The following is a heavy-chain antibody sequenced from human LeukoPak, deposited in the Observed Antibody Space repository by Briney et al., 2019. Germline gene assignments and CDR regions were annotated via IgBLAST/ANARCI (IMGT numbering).Heavy chain of an antibody. CDR3: AREYCGGDCYSHYYYYMDV. J-gene: IGHJ6*03. D-gene: IGHD2-21*02. Sequence: ASVKVSCKASGYTFTNYYMHWVRQAPGQGLEWMGTINPSDGSTTFVQKFQGRVTMTRDMSTSTVYMELSSLRSEDTAVYFCAREYCGGDCYSHYYYYMDVWGKGTTVTVSS. CDR2: INPSDGST. CDR1: GYTFTNYY. V-gene: IGHV1-46*01.